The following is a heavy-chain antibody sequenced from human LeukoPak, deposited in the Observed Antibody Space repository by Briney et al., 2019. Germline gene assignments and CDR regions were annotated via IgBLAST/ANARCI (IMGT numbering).Heavy chain of an antibody. D-gene: IGHD6-13*01. V-gene: IGHV3-53*01. CDR3: ATTATAGTFAFDI. J-gene: IGHJ3*02. CDR2: IYSGGST. Sequence: GGSLRLSCAASGFTVSSNYMSWVRQAPVKGLEWVSIIYSGGSTYYADSVKGRFTMPRDNSKNTLYLQMNRLRAEDTAVYYCATTATAGTFAFDIWGQGTMVTVSS. CDR1: GFTVSSNY.